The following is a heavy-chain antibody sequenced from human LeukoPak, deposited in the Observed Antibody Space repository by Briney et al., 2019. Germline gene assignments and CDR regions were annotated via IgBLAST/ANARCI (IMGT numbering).Heavy chain of an antibody. J-gene: IGHJ4*02. V-gene: IGHV3-7*01. Sequence: PGGSLRLSCVASDFTFDFYWMTWVRQAPGKGLEWLANTLPDGSQKYYVDSVKGRFTISRDNPKNSLYLQINNLRAEDTAVYYCGRLAHNAWYAIDFWGQGTLVTVSS. D-gene: IGHD2-2*01. CDR2: TLPDGSQK. CDR3: GRLAHNAWYAIDF. CDR1: DFTFDFYW.